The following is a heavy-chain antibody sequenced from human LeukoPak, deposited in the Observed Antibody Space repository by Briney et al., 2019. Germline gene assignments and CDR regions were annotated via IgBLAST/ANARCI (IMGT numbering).Heavy chain of an antibody. Sequence: PGGSLRLSCAASGFTFSSYAMSWVRQAPGKGLEWVSVISGSGGSTYYADSVKGRFTISRDNSKSTLYLQMNSLRADDTAVYYCAKGIVGATGGFDYWGQGTLVTVPS. CDR1: GFTFSSYA. V-gene: IGHV3-23*01. CDR3: AKGIVGATGGFDY. J-gene: IGHJ4*02. CDR2: ISGSGGST. D-gene: IGHD1-26*01.